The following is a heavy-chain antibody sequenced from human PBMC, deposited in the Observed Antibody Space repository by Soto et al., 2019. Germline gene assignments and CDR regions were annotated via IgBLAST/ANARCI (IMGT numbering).Heavy chain of an antibody. D-gene: IGHD4-4*01. CDR3: ARTTGRHLDF. J-gene: IGHJ4*02. CDR1: YGSISVINVF. Sequence: PSETLSLTCAVFYGSISVINVFWGLVRQPPGKGLEWIGNIDYSGTAYFNPSLGTRVTFPVDTSKNQFSLTLYSVTAADTAVYYCARTTGRHLDFWGQGILVTVSS. V-gene: IGHV4-39*01. CDR2: IDYSGTA.